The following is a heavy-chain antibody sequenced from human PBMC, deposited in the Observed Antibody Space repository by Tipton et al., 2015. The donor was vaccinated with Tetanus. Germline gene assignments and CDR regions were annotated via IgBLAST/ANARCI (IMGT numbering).Heavy chain of an antibody. CDR1: KFSFSRHS. V-gene: IGHV3-21*01. J-gene: IGHJ6*02. CDR3: ARDQIVEQATRDHDYGVDV. CDR2: ISSGSTYI. Sequence: SLRLSCAASKFSFSRHSMNWVRQAPGKGLEWVSSISSGSTYIYYADSVKGRFTISRDNAKNSLYLLMDSLRAEDTAVYYCARDQIVEQATRDHDYGVDVGCQGSTVTVSS. D-gene: IGHD3-22*01.